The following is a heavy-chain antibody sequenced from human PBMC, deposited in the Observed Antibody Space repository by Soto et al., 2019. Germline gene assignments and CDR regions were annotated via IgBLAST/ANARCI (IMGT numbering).Heavy chain of an antibody. Sequence: SETLSLTCTVSGGSISSYYWSWIRQPPGEGLEWIGYIYYSGSTNYNPSLKSRVTISVDTSKNQFSLKLSSVTAADTAVYYCARRREYCSGGRCWALLDYWGQGTLVTVSS. D-gene: IGHD2-15*01. CDR3: ARRREYCSGGRCWALLDY. CDR1: GGSISSYY. J-gene: IGHJ4*02. V-gene: IGHV4-59*08. CDR2: IYYSGST.